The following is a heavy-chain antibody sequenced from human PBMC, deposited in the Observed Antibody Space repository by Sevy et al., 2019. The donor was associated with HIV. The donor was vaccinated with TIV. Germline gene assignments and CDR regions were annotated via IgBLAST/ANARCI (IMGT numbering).Heavy chain of an antibody. J-gene: IGHJ6*02. CDR1: GYTFIGYA. CDR2: INADNGNT. V-gene: IGHV1-3*01. CDR3: ARGPAWFGAYGLDV. Sequence: ASVKVSSKASGYTFIGYAIHWVRQAPGQRLEWMGWINADNGNTKYSQNFQDRVNLTRDTSANTAYMELSSLRSEDTATYYCARGPAWFGAYGLDVWGLGTTVTVSS. D-gene: IGHD3-10*01.